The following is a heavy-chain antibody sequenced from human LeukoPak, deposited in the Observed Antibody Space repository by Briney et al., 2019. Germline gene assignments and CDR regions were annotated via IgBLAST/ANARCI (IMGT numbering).Heavy chain of an antibody. Sequence: SETLSLTCTVSTDSFSNYYWTWLRQSPGKALEWIGYVYYTDKTHYNPSLKSRVFISADTSQNQFSLRLSSVTAADTAVYYCARGRHYDSSGYYFDYWGQGTLVTVSS. V-gene: IGHV4-59*01. J-gene: IGHJ4*02. CDR1: TDSFSNYY. CDR3: ARGRHYDSSGYYFDY. CDR2: VYYTDKT. D-gene: IGHD3-22*01.